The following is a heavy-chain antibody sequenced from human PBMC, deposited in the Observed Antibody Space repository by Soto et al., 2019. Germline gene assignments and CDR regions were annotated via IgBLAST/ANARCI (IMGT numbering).Heavy chain of an antibody. J-gene: IGHJ3*02. CDR3: GRALRGFSAFDI. CDR2: IYHSGSI. D-gene: IGHD3-16*01. V-gene: IGHV4-4*02. CDR1: VAPSAALTG. Sequence: PSETCPSPALSLVAPSAALTGGVGSASPQGRGWSGLGEIYHSGSINYNPSLNSRVTISVDKSKNHFSLTLSSVTAADTAVYYCGRALRGFSAFDIWGQGTLVTVSS.